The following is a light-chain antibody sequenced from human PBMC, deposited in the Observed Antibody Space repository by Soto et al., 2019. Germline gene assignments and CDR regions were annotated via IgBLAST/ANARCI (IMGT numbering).Light chain of an antibody. CDR3: QHYGSSHWT. CDR2: GAS. V-gene: IGKV3-20*01. J-gene: IGKJ1*01. Sequence: EIVLTQSPATLSLSPGERATLSCRASQTVSYYLAWYQRKSGQAPRLLIYGASSRATGIPDRFSGSGSGTDFTLTINRLEPEDFAVYYCQHYGSSHWTFGQGTKVDIK. CDR1: QTVSYY.